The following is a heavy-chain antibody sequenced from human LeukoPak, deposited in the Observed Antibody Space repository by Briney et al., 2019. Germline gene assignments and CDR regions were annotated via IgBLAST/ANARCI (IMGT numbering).Heavy chain of an antibody. CDR2: IYISGTT. D-gene: IGHD3-10*01. V-gene: IGHV4-4*07. Sequence: SETLSLTCTVSGGSINDYYWNWIRQPAGKTLEWIGRIYISGTTHYNPSLKSRVTMSVDASKNQFSLKLRSVTAADTAVYFCARDPFKSSFDSWGQGSLVTV. J-gene: IGHJ4*02. CDR1: GGSINDYY. CDR3: ARDPFKSSFDS.